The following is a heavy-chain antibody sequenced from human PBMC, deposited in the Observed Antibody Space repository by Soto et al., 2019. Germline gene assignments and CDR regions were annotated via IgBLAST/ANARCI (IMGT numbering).Heavy chain of an antibody. CDR2: IIPKFGTT. CDR3: ASRERLDAFDI. V-gene: IGHV1-69*01. J-gene: IGHJ3*02. D-gene: IGHD1-26*01. Sequence: QVQLVQSGAEVKKPGSSVKVSCKVSGGTFSTYPINWVRQAPGQGLEFMGGIIPKFGTTNYAQKFRGTVTITADESTSTAYMELSSLTSEDTAVYYCASRERLDAFDIWGQGTTVTVSS. CDR1: GGTFSTYP.